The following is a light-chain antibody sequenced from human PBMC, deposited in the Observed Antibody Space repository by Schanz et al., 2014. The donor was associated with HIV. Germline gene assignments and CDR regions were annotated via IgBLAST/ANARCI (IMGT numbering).Light chain of an antibody. CDR1: SSDIGGSNN. V-gene: IGLV2-14*01. J-gene: IGLJ3*02. CDR3: SSYRSGSPLWV. CDR2: EVS. Sequence: QSVLTQPASVSGSPGQSITISCPGTSSDIGGSNNAPRDQKPPGKAPKLIIYEVSNRPSGVSYRFSGSKSGNTASLTISGLQAEDEADYYCSSYRSGSPLWVFGGGTKLTVL.